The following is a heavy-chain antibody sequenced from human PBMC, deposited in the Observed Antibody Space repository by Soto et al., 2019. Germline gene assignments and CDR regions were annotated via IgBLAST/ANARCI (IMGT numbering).Heavy chain of an antibody. CDR1: GFTFDDYA. CDR2: ISWNSGSI. D-gene: IGHD3-10*01. J-gene: IGHJ4*02. Sequence: EVQLVESGGGLVQPGRSLRLSCAASGFTFDDYAMHWVRQAPGKGLEWVSGISWNSGSIGYADSVKGRFTISRDNAKNSLYLQMNSLRAEDTALYYCAKDRTPPQNYYGSGSPSDYFDYWGQVTLVTVSS. V-gene: IGHV3-9*01. CDR3: AKDRTPPQNYYGSGSPSDYFDY.